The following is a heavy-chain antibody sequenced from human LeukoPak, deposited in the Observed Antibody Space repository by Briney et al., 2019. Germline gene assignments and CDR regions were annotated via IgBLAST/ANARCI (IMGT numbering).Heavy chain of an antibody. Sequence: SETLSLTCTVSGGPLSSYYWSWIRQPAGKGLEWIGRIYPSGYTNHNPSLKSRVTMSVDTSKNQFSLKLSSVTAADTAVFYCARLRTGGQYYFDYWGQGTLVTVSS. CDR2: IYPSGYT. V-gene: IGHV4-4*07. D-gene: IGHD3-16*01. CDR1: GGPLSSYY. J-gene: IGHJ4*02. CDR3: ARLRTGGQYYFDY.